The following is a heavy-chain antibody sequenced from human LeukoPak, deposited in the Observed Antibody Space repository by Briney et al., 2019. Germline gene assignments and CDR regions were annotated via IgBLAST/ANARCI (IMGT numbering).Heavy chain of an antibody. CDR3: ARVWQRLEYYSDY. J-gene: IGHJ4*02. CDR2: ISSSSSYI. V-gene: IGHV3-21*05. Sequence: GGSLRLSCAASGFTFSSYAMSWVRQAPGKGLEWVSYISSSSSYINYADSVKGRFTISRDNAKNSLYLQMNSLRAEDTAVYYCARVWQRLEYYSDYWGQGTLVTVSS. D-gene: IGHD6-25*01. CDR1: GFTFSSYA.